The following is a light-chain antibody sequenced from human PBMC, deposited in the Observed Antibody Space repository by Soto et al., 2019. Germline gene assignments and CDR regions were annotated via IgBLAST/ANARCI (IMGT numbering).Light chain of an antibody. CDR2: EGS. V-gene: IGLV2-23*01. CDR3: CSYAGSSTGEV. J-gene: IGLJ2*01. Sequence: QSALTQPASVSGSPGQSITISCTGTSSDVGSYNLVSWYQQHPGKAPKLMIYEGSKRPSGVSNRFSGSKSGNTASLTISGLQAEDEADYYCCSYAGSSTGEVFGGGTKLTVL. CDR1: SSDVGSYNL.